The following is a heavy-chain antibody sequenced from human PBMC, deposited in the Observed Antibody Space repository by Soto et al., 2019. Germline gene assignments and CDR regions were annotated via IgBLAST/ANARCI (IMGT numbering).Heavy chain of an antibody. CDR2: IIPIFGTA. CDR1: GGTFSSYA. Sequence: QVQLVQSGAEVKKPGSSVKVSCKASGGTFSSYAISWVRQAPGQGLEWMGGIIPIFGTAHYAQKFQGRVTVTADDSTRTADMELRSLRSEDTAVYYWAGGSRAFDIWGQGTMVTVSS. J-gene: IGHJ3*02. V-gene: IGHV1-69*12. CDR3: AGGSRAFDI. D-gene: IGHD2-2*01.